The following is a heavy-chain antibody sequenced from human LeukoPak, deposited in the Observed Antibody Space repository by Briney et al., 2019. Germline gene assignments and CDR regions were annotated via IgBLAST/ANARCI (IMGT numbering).Heavy chain of an antibody. CDR3: ARETTTAYYHYYIDV. CDR2: IYTSGST. D-gene: IGHD1-26*01. CDR1: GGSISSGRYY. Sequence: SETLSLTCTVSGGSISSGRYYWSWIRQPAGKGLEWIGRIYTSGSTSYNPSLKSRVTVSVDTSKNQFSLKLNSVTAADTAVYYCARETTTAYYHYYIDVWGKGTTVTVS. V-gene: IGHV4-61*02. J-gene: IGHJ6*03.